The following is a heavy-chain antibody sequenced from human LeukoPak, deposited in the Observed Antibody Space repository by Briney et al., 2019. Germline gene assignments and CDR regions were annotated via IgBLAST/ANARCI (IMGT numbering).Heavy chain of an antibody. V-gene: IGHV3-23*01. Sequence: GGSLRLSCAASGFTFSSYAMSWVRQAPGKGLEWVSAISGSGGSTYYADSVKGRFTTSRDNSKNTLYLQMNSLRAEDTAVYYCAKYEWELTYYFDYWGQGTLVTVSS. J-gene: IGHJ4*02. CDR3: AKYEWELTYYFDY. D-gene: IGHD1-26*01. CDR2: ISGSGGST. CDR1: GFTFSSYA.